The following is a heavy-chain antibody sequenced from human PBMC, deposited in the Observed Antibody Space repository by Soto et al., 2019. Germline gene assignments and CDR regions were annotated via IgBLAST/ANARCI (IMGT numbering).Heavy chain of an antibody. V-gene: IGHV1-69*08. CDR1: GGTFSSYT. D-gene: IGHD1-1*01. J-gene: IGHJ4*02. Sequence: QVQLVQSGAEVKKPGSSVKVSCKASGGTFSSYTISWVRQAPGQGLECMGRIIPILGIANYTQKFQGRVTITADKSTSTAYMELSSLRSEDTAVYYCARDAGDTSGTTDYFAHWGQGTLVTVSS. CDR3: ARDAGDTSGTTDYFAH. CDR2: IIPILGIA.